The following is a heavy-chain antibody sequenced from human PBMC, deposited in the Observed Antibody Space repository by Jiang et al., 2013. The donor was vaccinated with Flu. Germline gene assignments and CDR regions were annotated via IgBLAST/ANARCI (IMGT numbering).Heavy chain of an antibody. CDR1: GFTVSSNY. J-gene: IGHJ4*02. Sequence: LVQPGGSLRLSCAASGFTVSSNYMSWVRQAPGKGLEWVSVIYSGGSTYYADSVKGRFTISRDNSKNTLYLQMNSLRAEDTAVYYCARDLDGSYGFDYWGQGTLVTVSS. V-gene: IGHV3-66*01. CDR3: ARDLDGSYGFDY. CDR2: IYSGGST. D-gene: IGHD1-26*01.